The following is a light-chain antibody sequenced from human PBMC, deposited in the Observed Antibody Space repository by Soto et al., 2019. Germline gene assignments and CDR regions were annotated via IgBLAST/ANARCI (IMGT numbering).Light chain of an antibody. CDR2: KAS. J-gene: IGKJ1*01. CDR1: RTISGW. V-gene: IGKV1-5*03. Sequence: DIQVTQSPATLSGSIGDRVTITCRASRTISGWLAWYQQKPGKAPKLLIYKASTLKSGVPSRFSGSGSGTEFTLTISSLQPDDFAPYYCQHYNSYSEAFGQGTKVDIK. CDR3: QHYNSYSEA.